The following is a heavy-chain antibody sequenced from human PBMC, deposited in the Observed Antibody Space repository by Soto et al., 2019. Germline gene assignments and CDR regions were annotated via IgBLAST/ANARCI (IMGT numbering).Heavy chain of an antibody. CDR1: GYSFSSYW. J-gene: IGHJ6*04. CDR3: ARGHCGSAHCSGAVEY. V-gene: IGHV5-51*01. CDR2: IYPGDSDT. Sequence: GESLQISCKVSGYSFSSYWISWVRQMPGKGLEWMGVIYPGDSDTRYSPPFQGQVTISADRSISTAYLQWSSLKASNTAMYYCARGHCGSAHCSGAVEYWGNGKKVNDSS. D-gene: IGHD2-2*01.